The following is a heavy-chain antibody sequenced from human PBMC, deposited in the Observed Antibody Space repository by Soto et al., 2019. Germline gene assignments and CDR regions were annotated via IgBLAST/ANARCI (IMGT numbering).Heavy chain of an antibody. CDR1: GGSISNGGYY. CDR2: IYYSGTT. D-gene: IGHD1-26*01. V-gene: IGHV4-31*03. CDR3: ARLVGATGY. Sequence: SETLSLTCTVSGGSISNGGYYWYWIRQHPGKGLEWIGYIYYSGTTNYNPSLKSRVTISVDTSKNQFSLKLSSVTAADTAVYYCARLVGATGYWGQGTTVTVSS. J-gene: IGHJ6*02.